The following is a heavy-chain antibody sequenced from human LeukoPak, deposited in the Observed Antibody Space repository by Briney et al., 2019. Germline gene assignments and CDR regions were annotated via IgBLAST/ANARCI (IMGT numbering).Heavy chain of an antibody. CDR3: ARGYYDSSGYPY. J-gene: IGHJ4*02. Sequence: ASVKVSCKASGYNFGRYGISWVRQAPGQGLEWVGWISAYNGHTKYAQDFQGRVTMTTDTSTSTAYMELRSLRSDDTAVYYCARGYYDSSGYPYWGQGTLVTVSS. CDR1: GYNFGRYG. V-gene: IGHV1-18*01. CDR2: ISAYNGHT. D-gene: IGHD3-22*01.